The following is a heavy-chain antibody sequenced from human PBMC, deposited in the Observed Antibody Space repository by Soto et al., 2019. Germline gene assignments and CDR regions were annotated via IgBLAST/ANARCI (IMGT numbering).Heavy chain of an antibody. CDR2: IWYDGSNK. D-gene: IGHD4-17*01. J-gene: IGHJ4*02. V-gene: IGHV3-33*01. CDR1: GFTFSSYG. CDR3: AREGGSADYGWFDY. Sequence: GGSLRLSCAASGFTFSSYGMHWVRQAPGKGLEWVAVIWYDGSNKYYADSVKGRFTISRDNSKNTLYLQMNSLRAEDTAVYYCAREGGSADYGWFDYWGQGTLVTVSS.